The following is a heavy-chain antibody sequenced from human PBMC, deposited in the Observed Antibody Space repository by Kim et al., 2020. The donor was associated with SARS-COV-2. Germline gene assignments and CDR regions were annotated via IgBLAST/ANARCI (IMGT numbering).Heavy chain of an antibody. V-gene: IGHV1-18*01. Sequence: ASVKVSCKASGYTFTSYGISWVRQAPGQGLEWMGWISAYNGNTNYAQKLQGRVTMTTDTSTSTAYMELRSLRSDDTAVYYCARGQLGGYDYGADGYWGQGTLVTVSS. CDR3: ARGQLGGYDYGADGY. J-gene: IGHJ4*02. D-gene: IGHD5-12*01. CDR1: GYTFTSYG. CDR2: ISAYNGNT.